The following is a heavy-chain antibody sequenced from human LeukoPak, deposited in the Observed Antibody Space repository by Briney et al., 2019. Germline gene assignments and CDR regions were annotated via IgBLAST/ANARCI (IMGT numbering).Heavy chain of an antibody. CDR1: GFTFSSYG. J-gene: IGHJ3*02. V-gene: IGHV3-30*02. CDR3: AKDWGTYYYDSSGYRGDAFDI. CDR2: IRYDGSNK. D-gene: IGHD3-22*01. Sequence: GGSLRLSCAASGFTFSSYGMHWVRQAPGKGLEWVAFIRYDGSNKYYADSVKGRFTISRDNSKNTLYLQMNSLRAEDTAVYYCAKDWGTYYYDSSGYRGDAFDIWGQGTMVIVSS.